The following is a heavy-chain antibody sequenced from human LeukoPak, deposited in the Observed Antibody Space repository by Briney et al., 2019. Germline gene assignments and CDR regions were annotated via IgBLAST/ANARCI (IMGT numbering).Heavy chain of an antibody. Sequence: SETLSLTCTVSGGSISSYYWSWIRQPPGKGLEWIGYIYYSGSTNYNPSLKSRVTISVDTSKNQFSLKLSSVTAADTAVYYCARDKGSSSSWYYYYYGMDVWGQGTTVTVSS. D-gene: IGHD6-13*01. CDR1: GGSISSYY. CDR3: ARDKGSSSSWYYYYYGMDV. CDR2: IYYSGST. V-gene: IGHV4-59*01. J-gene: IGHJ6*02.